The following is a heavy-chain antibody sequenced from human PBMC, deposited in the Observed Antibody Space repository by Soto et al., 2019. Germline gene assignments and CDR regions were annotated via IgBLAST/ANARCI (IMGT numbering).Heavy chain of an antibody. CDR1: GGAISSGDYY. J-gene: IGHJ4*02. CDR2: IYYSGST. CDR3: ARDSRRRVGATPYYFDY. D-gene: IGHD1-26*01. V-gene: IGHV4-31*03. Sequence: SETLSLTCSVSGGAISSGDYYWSWIRQHPGKGLEWIGYIYYSGSTYYNPSLKSRVTISVDTSKNQFSLSLSSVTTADTAVYYCARDSRRRVGATPYYFDYWGQGTLVTVSS.